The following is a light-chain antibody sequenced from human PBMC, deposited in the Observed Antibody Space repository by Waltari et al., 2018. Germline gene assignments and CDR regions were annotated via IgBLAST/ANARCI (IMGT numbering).Light chain of an antibody. J-gene: IGLJ3*02. V-gene: IGLV6-57*01. Sequence: NFMLTQPHSVSESPGKTVTISCTRSSGSIASNYVQGYQQRPGSSPTPVIYEDNQRPSGVPDRFSGSIDSSSNSASLTISGLKTEDEADYYCQSYDSSNWVFGGGTKLTVL. CDR2: EDN. CDR1: SGSIASNY. CDR3: QSYDSSNWV.